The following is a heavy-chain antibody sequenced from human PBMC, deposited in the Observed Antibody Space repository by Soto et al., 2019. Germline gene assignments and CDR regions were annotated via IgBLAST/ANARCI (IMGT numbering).Heavy chain of an antibody. V-gene: IGHV4-39*07. J-gene: IGHJ4*02. CDR1: GVSISGVGYY. CDR3: ATRFYSSGVLFDY. Sequence: SETLCLTCTVSGVSISGVGYYWVWIRQAPEKGLEWIASISYFGSTYYSPTLKSRLLISIDTSKSQFSLKLTSVTAADTAIYYCATRFYSSGVLFDYWGPGTQVTVS. D-gene: IGHD3-10*01. CDR2: ISYFGST.